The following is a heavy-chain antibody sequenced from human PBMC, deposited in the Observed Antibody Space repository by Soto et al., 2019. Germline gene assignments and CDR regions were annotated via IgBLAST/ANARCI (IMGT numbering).Heavy chain of an antibody. Sequence: PSVKVSCKASGYTFTSYGIIWVRQAPGQGLEWMGWISAYNGNTNYAQKLQGRVTMTTDTSTSTAYMELRSLRSDDTAVYYCARDLEDSYSSSWSDWFDPWGQGTLVTVSS. CDR1: GYTFTSYG. J-gene: IGHJ5*02. V-gene: IGHV1-18*01. CDR3: ARDLEDSYSSSWSDWFDP. D-gene: IGHD6-13*01. CDR2: ISAYNGNT.